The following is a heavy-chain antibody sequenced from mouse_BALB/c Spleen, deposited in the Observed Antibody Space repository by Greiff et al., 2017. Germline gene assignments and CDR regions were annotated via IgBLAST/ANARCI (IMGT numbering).Heavy chain of an antibody. CDR3: ARWDYSYYFDY. V-gene: IGHV5-4*02. CDR2: ISDGGSYT. Sequence: EVQVVESGGGLVKPGGSLKLSCAASGFTFSDYYMYWVRQTPEKRLEWVATISDGGSYTYYPDSVKGRFTISRDNAKNNLYLQMSSLKSEDTATYYCARWDYSYYFDYWGQGTTLTVSS. J-gene: IGHJ2*01. CDR1: GFTFSDYY. D-gene: IGHD1-1*01.